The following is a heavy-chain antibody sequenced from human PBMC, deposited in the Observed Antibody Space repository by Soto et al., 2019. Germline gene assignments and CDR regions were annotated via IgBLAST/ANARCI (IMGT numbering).Heavy chain of an antibody. D-gene: IGHD2-15*01. CDR1: GFTFSSYA. Sequence: EVQLLESGGGLVQPGGSLRLSCAASGFTFSSYAMSWVRQAPGKGLEWVSAISGSGGSTYYADSVKGRFTISRDNSKNTLYLQMNSLRAEDTAVYYCARGACSGGSCYSYYYYYGMDVWGQGTTVTVSS. CDR2: ISGSGGST. CDR3: ARGACSGGSCYSYYYYYGMDV. V-gene: IGHV3-23*01. J-gene: IGHJ6*02.